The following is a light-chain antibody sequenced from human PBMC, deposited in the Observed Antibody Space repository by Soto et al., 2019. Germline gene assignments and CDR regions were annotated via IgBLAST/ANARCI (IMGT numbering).Light chain of an antibody. CDR2: DVS. V-gene: IGLV2-14*01. Sequence: QSALTQPASVSGSPGQSITISCTGTSSDVGGYNYVSWYQQHPGKAPKLMIYDVSNRPSGVSNRFSGSKSGNTASLTISGLQAEDDAYYYSTSSTSNSTPGNVFRTGSNVHV. CDR3: TSSTSNSTPGNV. J-gene: IGLJ1*01. CDR1: SSDVGGYNY.